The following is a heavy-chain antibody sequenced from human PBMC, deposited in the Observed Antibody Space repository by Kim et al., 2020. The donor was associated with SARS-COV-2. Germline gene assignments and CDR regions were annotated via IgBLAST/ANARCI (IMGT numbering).Heavy chain of an antibody. Sequence: TKYSQTFQGTGTITRDTSASTAYMELSSLRSEDTAVYYCARVAVAGHFDYWGQGTLVTVSS. CDR3: ARVAVAGHFDY. J-gene: IGHJ4*02. D-gene: IGHD6-19*01. CDR2: T. V-gene: IGHV1-3*01.